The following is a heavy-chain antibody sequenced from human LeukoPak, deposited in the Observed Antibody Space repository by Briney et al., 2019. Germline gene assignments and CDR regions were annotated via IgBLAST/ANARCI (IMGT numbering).Heavy chain of an antibody. V-gene: IGHV4-38-2*01. D-gene: IGHD2-2*01. CDR1: GYFISSGYY. CDR2: IYHSGST. J-gene: IGHJ2*01. Sequence: PSETLSLTCAVSGYFISSGYYWGWIRQPPGKGLEWIGSIYHSGSTYYNPSLKSRVTISVDTSKNQFSLKLSSVTAADTAVYYCARGLLDIVVVPAAMAAWYFDLWGRGTLVTVSS. CDR3: ARGLLDIVVVPAAMAAWYFDL.